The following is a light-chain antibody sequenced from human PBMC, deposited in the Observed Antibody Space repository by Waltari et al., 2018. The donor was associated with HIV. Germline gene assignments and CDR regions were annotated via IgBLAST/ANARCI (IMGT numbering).Light chain of an antibody. CDR3: QQYFQTPLT. CDR2: WAS. J-gene: IGKJ3*01. Sequence: VMTQSPGSLPVSLGERATIPCKASQSIFYKSNSKNYLAWYQQKLGQPPTLLFYWASTRQSGVPDRFSGGGSGTDFTLPISSLQPEDVGTYYCQQYFQTPLTFGPGTTV. CDR1: QSIFYKSNSKNY. V-gene: IGKV4-1*01.